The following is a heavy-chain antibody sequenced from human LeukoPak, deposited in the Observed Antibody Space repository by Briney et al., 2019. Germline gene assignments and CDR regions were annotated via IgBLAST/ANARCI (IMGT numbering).Heavy chain of an antibody. CDR2: INQDGSEK. Sequence: GGSLRLSCAASGFTFSISAMTWVRQTPGKGLEWVANINQDGSEKYYVDSVKGRFTISRDNAKNSLYLQMNSLRAEDTAVYYCARVTRGGYDGYFDYWGQGTLVTVSS. D-gene: IGHD5-12*01. CDR3: ARVTRGGYDGYFDY. CDR1: GFTFSISA. J-gene: IGHJ4*02. V-gene: IGHV3-7*01.